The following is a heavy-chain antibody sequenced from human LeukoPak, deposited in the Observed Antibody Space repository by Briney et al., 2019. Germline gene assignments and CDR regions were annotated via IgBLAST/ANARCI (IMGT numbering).Heavy chain of an antibody. CDR3: AKDVEPTSGYYRVAFDY. J-gene: IGHJ4*02. Sequence: GGSLRLSCAASGFTFNNYAMNWVRQAPGKGLEWVSGISDSGGGTFYADSVKGRFTISRDNSKNTLYLQMNSLKAEDTAVYYCAKDVEPTSGYYRVAFDYWGQGTLVTVSS. V-gene: IGHV3-23*01. D-gene: IGHD3-22*01. CDR2: ISDSGGGT. CDR1: GFTFNNYA.